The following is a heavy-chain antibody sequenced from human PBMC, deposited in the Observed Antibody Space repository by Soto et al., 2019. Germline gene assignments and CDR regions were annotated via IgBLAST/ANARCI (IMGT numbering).Heavy chain of an antibody. V-gene: IGHV1-18*01. D-gene: IGHD6-6*01. CDR2: ISAYNGNT. Sequence: VASVKVSCKASGYTFTSYGISWVRQAPGQGLEWMGWISAYNGNTNYAQKLQGRVTMTTDTSTSTAYMELRSLRSDDTAVYYCARDEYSSSWHYYYYGMDVWGQGTTVTVSS. J-gene: IGHJ6*02. CDR1: GYTFTSYG. CDR3: ARDEYSSSWHYYYYGMDV.